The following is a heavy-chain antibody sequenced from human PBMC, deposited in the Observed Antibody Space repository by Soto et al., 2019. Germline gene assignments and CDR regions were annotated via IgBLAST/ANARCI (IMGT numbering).Heavy chain of an antibody. J-gene: IGHJ4*02. CDR3: ARGPFYSSSWLDY. D-gene: IGHD6-13*01. V-gene: IGHV3-74*01. CDR1: GFTFSHDW. CDR2: ISSDGTHI. Sequence: PGGSLRLSCAASGFTFSHDWMHWVRQAPGKGLVWVSRISSDGTHIGYADSVKGRFTISRDNAKNTLFLQMNSLRAEDTAVYYCARGPFYSSSWLDYWGQGILVTVSS.